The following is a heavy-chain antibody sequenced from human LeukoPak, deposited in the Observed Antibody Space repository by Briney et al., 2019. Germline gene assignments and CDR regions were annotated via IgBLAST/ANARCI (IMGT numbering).Heavy chain of an antibody. J-gene: IGHJ4*02. CDR1: GFTFSDYY. D-gene: IGHD2-2*01. CDR3: ARVRAIVVVPAALYYVDY. Sequence: GGSLRLSCAASGFTFSDYYMSWIRQAPGKGLEWVSYISSSSSYTNYADSVKGRFTISRDNAKNSLYLQMSSLRAEDTAVYYCARVRAIVVVPAALYYVDYWGQGTLVTVSS. V-gene: IGHV3-11*06. CDR2: ISSSSSYT.